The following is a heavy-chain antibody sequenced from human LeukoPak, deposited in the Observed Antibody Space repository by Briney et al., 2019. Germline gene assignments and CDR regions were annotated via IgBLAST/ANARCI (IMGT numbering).Heavy chain of an antibody. Sequence: SETLSLTCTVSGYSISSGYYWGWIRQPPGKGLEWIGEINHSGSTNYNPSLKSRVTISVDTSKNQFSLKLSSVTAADTAVYYCARGKGYSSSWPVDYWGQGTLVTVSS. V-gene: IGHV4-38-2*02. D-gene: IGHD6-13*01. CDR3: ARGKGYSSSWPVDY. CDR1: GYSISSGYY. CDR2: INHSGST. J-gene: IGHJ4*02.